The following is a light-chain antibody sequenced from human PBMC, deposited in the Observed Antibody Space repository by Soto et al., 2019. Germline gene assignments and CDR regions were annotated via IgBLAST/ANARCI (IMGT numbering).Light chain of an antibody. J-gene: IGKJ1*01. CDR3: QQHSHWPPWK. CDR1: ENVRTF. V-gene: IGKV3-11*01. Sequence: VLTQSPATLSLSPGERATLSCRASENVRTFVDWYQQKPGQAPRLLIYGASNRATDIPARFSGSGSGTDFTLTISNLEPKDFAVYYCQQHSHWPPWKFGQGTRVEIQ. CDR2: GAS.